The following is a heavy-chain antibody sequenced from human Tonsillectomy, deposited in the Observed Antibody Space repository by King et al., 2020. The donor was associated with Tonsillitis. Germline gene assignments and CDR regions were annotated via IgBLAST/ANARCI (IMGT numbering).Heavy chain of an antibody. D-gene: IGHD4-17*01. V-gene: IGHV4-31*03. CDR1: GGSISSAGYY. CDR3: ASTAPPYYYYYMDV. Sequence: QLQESGPGLVKPSQTLSLTCTVSGGSISSAGYYWCWIRQHPGKGLEWIGYISYSGSTYYNPSLKSRVMISVDTSKNQFSLKVNSVNAADSAVYYCASTAPPYYYYYMDVWDKGTTVTVSS. CDR2: ISYSGST. J-gene: IGHJ6*03.